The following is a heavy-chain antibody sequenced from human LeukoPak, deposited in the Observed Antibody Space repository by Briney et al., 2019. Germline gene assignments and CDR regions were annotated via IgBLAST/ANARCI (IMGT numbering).Heavy chain of an antibody. Sequence: GGSLSLSSAASGFTFSSYWMNWVRHAPAKGLVWVSRIASDGSSTTYADSVKGRFSISRDNAKNTLYLQMNSLRVEDTAVYYCARGRPHGNDYWGQGTLVTVSS. CDR2: IASDGSST. CDR3: ARGRPHGNDY. D-gene: IGHD4-23*01. CDR1: GFTFSSYW. J-gene: IGHJ4*02. V-gene: IGHV3-74*01.